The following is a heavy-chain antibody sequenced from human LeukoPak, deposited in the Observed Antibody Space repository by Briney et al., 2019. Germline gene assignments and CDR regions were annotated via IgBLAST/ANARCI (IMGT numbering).Heavy chain of an antibody. Sequence: SETLSLTSAVYGGSFSGYYWSWIRQPPGKGLEWIGEINHSGSTNYNPSLKSRVTISVDTSKNQFSLKLSSVTAADTAVYYCARGWVVGATIDYWGQGTLVTVSS. D-gene: IGHD1-26*01. CDR1: GGSFSGYY. V-gene: IGHV4-34*01. CDR2: INHSGST. CDR3: ARGWVVGATIDY. J-gene: IGHJ4*02.